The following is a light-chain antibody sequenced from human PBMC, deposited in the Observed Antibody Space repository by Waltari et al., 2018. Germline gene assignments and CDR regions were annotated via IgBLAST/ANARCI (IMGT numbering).Light chain of an antibody. V-gene: IGKV3-15*01. CDR2: AAS. CDR1: QSVSTK. CDR3: MQGIHLPLT. J-gene: IGKJ4*01. Sequence: EIVLTQSPATLSVSPGERATLSCRASQSVSTKVAWYQQRPGQAPRLLIYAASSRATGVPARFSGSGSGTDFTLKISRVEAEDVGIYYCMQGIHLPLTFGGGTKVEIK.